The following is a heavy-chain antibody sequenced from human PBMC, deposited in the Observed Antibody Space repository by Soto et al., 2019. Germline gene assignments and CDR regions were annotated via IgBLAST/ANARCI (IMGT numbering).Heavy chain of an antibody. CDR2: IIPILGIA. CDR3: ARDLEEEGIVATILGL. D-gene: IGHD5-12*01. CDR1: GGTFSSYT. J-gene: IGHJ4*02. Sequence: SVKVSCKASGGTFSSYTISWVRQAPGQGLEWMGRIIPILGIANYAQKFQGRVTITADKSTSTAYMELSSLRSGDTAVYYCARDLEEEGIVATILGLWGQGTLVTVSS. V-gene: IGHV1-69*04.